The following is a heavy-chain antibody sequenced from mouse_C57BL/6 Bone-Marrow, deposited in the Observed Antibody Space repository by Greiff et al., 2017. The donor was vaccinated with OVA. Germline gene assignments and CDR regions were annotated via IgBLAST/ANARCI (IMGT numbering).Heavy chain of an antibody. J-gene: IGHJ2*01. V-gene: IGHV1-81*01. CDR3: ARRVTTVVAFYYFDY. CDR1: GYTFTSYG. CDR2: IYPRSGNT. Sequence: QVQLKQSGAELARPGASVKLSCKASGYTFTSYGISWVKQRTGQGLEWIGEIYPRSGNTYYNEKFKGKATLTADKSSSTAYMELRSLTSEDSAVYFCARRVTTVVAFYYFDYWGQGTTLTVSS. D-gene: IGHD1-1*01.